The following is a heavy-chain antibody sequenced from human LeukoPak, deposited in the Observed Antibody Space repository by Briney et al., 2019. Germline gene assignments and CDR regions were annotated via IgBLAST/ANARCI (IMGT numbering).Heavy chain of an antibody. CDR1: DFAFTSSG. D-gene: IGHD6-19*01. V-gene: IGHV3-23*01. Sequence: GGSLRLSCTASDFAFTSSGMSWVRQVPGTGLEWVSFISATGLSTYYADSVKGRFTVSRDNSKNTLYLQMSSLRVEDTAVYYCASSRSGWIYFDYWGQGTLVTVSS. CDR3: ASSRSGWIYFDY. CDR2: ISATGLST. J-gene: IGHJ4*02.